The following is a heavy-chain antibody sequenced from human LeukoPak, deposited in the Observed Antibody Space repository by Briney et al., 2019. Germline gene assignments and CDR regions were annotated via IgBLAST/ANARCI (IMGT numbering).Heavy chain of an antibody. V-gene: IGHV1-2*02. CDR3: ARDPAYYDSSGPATRFDP. J-gene: IGHJ5*02. CDR2: INPNSGGT. Sequence: ASVKVSCKASGYTFTGYYMHWVRQAPGQGLEWMGWINPNSGGTNYAQKFQGRVTMTRDTSISTAYMELSRLRSDDTAVYYCARDPAYYDSSGPATRFDPWAQGTLVTVSS. CDR1: GYTFTGYY. D-gene: IGHD3-22*01.